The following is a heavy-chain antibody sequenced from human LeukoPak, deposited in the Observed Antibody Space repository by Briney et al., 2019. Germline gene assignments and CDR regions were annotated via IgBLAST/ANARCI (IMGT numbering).Heavy chain of an antibody. J-gene: IGHJ2*01. D-gene: IGHD4-17*01. V-gene: IGHV3-30*06. CDR2: MSYDGNDK. Sequence: GGSLRLSCAASGFTFSHFGMHWGRRAPGKGLEWVTAMSYDGNDKYYADSVKGRFSISRDNSRNRMYLQMSSLRPEDTAVYYCARPNDYGDYRYFDLWGRGTLVTVFS. CDR1: GFTFSHFG. CDR3: ARPNDYGDYRYFDL.